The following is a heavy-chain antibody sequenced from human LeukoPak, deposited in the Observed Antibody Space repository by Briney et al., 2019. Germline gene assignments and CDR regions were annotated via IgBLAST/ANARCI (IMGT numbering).Heavy chain of an antibody. J-gene: IGHJ4*02. Sequence: PSETLSLTCTVSGGSVSSSSYHWGWIRQPPGKGLEWIGSVFYSGSTYYNPSLKSRVTMSVDTSKNQFSLKLSSVIAADTAVYYCARLWSTDCSGGSCPHQPNYWGKGTLVTVSS. CDR2: VFYSGST. CDR3: ARLWSTDCSGGSCPHQPNY. CDR1: GGSVSSSSYH. V-gene: IGHV4-39*01. D-gene: IGHD2-15*01.